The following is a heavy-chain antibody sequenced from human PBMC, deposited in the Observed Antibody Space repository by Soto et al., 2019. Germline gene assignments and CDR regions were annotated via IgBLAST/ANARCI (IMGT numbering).Heavy chain of an antibody. D-gene: IGHD4-17*01. CDR2: IYSSGST. CDR1: GGSISNYY. V-gene: IGHV4-4*07. CDR3: ARATREYGDYGYFDA. Sequence: ETLPRKGTGSGGSISNYYWGWIRQPAGKGLEWIGRIYSSGSTNYNPSLKSRVTMSVDTSKNQFSLKLTYVTAADTAVYFCARATREYGDYGYFDAWGQGTLVTVSS. J-gene: IGHJ4*02.